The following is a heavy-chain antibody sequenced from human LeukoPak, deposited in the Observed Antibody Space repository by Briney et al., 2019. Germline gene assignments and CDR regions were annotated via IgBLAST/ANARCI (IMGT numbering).Heavy chain of an antibody. J-gene: IGHJ6*03. CDR2: INHSGST. V-gene: IGHV4-34*01. CDR1: GGSFSGYY. CDR3: ARCGTTRRPKNNYYMDV. Sequence: SETLSLTCAVYGGSFSGYYWSWIRQPPGKGLEWIGEINHSGSTNYNPSLKSRVTISVDTSKNQFSLKLSSVTAADTAVYYCARCGTTRRPKNNYYMDVWGKGTTVTVSS. D-gene: IGHD4-17*01.